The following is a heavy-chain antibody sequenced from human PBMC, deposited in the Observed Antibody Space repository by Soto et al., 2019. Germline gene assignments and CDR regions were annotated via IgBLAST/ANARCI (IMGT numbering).Heavy chain of an antibody. J-gene: IGHJ5*02. CDR2: IIPIFGTA. CDR3: AGSIAVAKTPPSA. D-gene: IGHD6-19*01. V-gene: IGHV1-69*13. Sequence: GASVKVSCKASGGTLSTYAVTWVRQAPGQGLEWMGGIIPIFGTANYAQKFQGRVTITADESTSTAYMELSSLRSEDTAVYYCAGSIAVAKTPPSAWGQGTLVTVSS. CDR1: GGTLSTYA.